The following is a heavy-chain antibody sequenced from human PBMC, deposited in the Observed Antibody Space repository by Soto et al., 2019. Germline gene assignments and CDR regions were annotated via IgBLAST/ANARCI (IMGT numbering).Heavy chain of an antibody. CDR3: ARDADYGGSRGGLDV. J-gene: IGHJ6*02. V-gene: IGHV4-31*03. CDR2: IYYSGST. D-gene: IGHD4-17*01. CDR1: GGSVNNANYF. Sequence: QVRLEESGPGLVNPSETLSLICSVSGGSVNNANYFWNWISHHTEHGLEWIGYIYYSGSTRYNPSFKPRATLSIDKSKHQFSLRLNSVTVADTAVYFCARDADYGGSRGGLDVWGRGTTVTVSS.